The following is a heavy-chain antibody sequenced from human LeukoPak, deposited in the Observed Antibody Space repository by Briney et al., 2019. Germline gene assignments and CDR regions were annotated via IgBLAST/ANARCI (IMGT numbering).Heavy chain of an antibody. Sequence: SETLSLTCTVSGGSISSSSYYWGWIRQPPGKGLEWIGSIYYSGSTYYNPSLKSRVTISVDTSKNQFSLKLSSVTAADTAVYYCARVYSSGWSPGNAFDIWGQGTMVTVSS. CDR2: IYYSGST. D-gene: IGHD6-19*01. CDR3: ARVYSSGWSPGNAFDI. CDR1: GGSISSSSYY. V-gene: IGHV4-39*01. J-gene: IGHJ3*02.